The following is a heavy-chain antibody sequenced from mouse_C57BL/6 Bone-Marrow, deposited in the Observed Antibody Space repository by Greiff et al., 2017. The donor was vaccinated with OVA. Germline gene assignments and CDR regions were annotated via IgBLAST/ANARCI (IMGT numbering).Heavy chain of an antibody. D-gene: IGHD2-3*01. CDR2: IYPGDGDT. CDR3: ARSRIRWLLRQGAMDY. J-gene: IGHJ4*01. CDR1: GYAFSSSW. Sequence: QVQLKESGPELVKPGASVKISCKASGYAFSSSWMNWVKQRPGKGLEWIGRIYPGDGDTNYNGKFKGKATLTADKSSSTAYMQLSSLTSEDSAVYFCARSRIRWLLRQGAMDYWGQGTSVTVSS. V-gene: IGHV1-82*01.